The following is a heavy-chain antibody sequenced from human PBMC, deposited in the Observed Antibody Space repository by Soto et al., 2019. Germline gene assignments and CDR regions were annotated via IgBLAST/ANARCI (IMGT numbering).Heavy chain of an antibody. CDR1: GGSISSYY. J-gene: IGHJ4*02. D-gene: IGHD5-18*01. V-gene: IGHV4-59*01. Sequence: QVQLQESGPGLVKPSATLSLTCPVSGGSISSYYWSWIRQPPGKGLEWIGYIYYSGSTNYNPSLKSRVTITVDTSKNQFSRRLRSVTAADTAVEYGAGDPGRGYSYRYLDYWGQGTLVTVSS. CDR3: AGDPGRGYSYRYLDY. CDR2: IYYSGST.